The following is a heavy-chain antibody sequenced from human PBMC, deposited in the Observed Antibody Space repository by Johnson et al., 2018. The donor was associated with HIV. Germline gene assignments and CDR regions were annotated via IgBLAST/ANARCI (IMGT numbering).Heavy chain of an antibody. V-gene: IGHV3-7*01. D-gene: IGHD1-1*01. J-gene: IGHJ3*01. CDR2: IKQDGSEK. Sequence: VQLVESGGGLVQRGGSLRLSCAAFGFTFSSYWMSWVRQAPGKGLEWVANIKQDGSEKYYVDSVKGRFTISRDNAKNSLYLQMNSLRVEDTAVYYCARGYGMGWGQGTMVTVSS. CDR3: ARGYGMG. CDR1: GFTFSSYW.